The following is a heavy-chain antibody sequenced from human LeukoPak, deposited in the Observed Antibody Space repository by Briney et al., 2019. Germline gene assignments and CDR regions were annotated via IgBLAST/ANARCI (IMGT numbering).Heavy chain of an antibody. D-gene: IGHD3-3*01. V-gene: IGHV3-21*01. J-gene: IGHJ4*02. CDR3: ARDPYYDFWSGYKIPVRNDY. CDR1: GITFSSYS. CDR2: ISSSSSYI. Sequence: PGGSLRRSCAASGITFSSYSRNWVHQAPGKGLEWVSSISSSSSYIYYADSVKGRFTISRDNAKNSLYLQMNSLRAEDTAVYYCARDPYYDFWSGYKIPVRNDYWGQGTLVTVSS.